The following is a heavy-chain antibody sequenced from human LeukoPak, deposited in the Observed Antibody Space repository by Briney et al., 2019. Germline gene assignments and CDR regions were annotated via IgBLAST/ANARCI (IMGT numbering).Heavy chain of an antibody. Sequence: PGGSLRLTCAASGFTFSSYSMNWVRQAPGKGLEWVSYISSSSSTIYYADSVKGRFTISRDNAKNSLYLQMNSLRDEDTAVYYCASLGEVLWFGELFDYWGQGTLVTVSS. CDR3: ASLGEVLWFGELFDY. CDR2: ISSSSSTI. V-gene: IGHV3-48*02. J-gene: IGHJ4*02. CDR1: GFTFSSYS. D-gene: IGHD3-10*01.